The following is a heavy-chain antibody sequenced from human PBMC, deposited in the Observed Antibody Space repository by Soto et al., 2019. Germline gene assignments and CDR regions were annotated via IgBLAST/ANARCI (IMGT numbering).Heavy chain of an antibody. CDR2: ISYDGSNK. V-gene: IGHV3-30-3*01. D-gene: IGHD3-10*01. Sequence: QVQLVESGGGVVQPGRSLRLSCAASGFTFSSYAMHWVRQAPGKGLEWVAVISYDGSNKYYADSVKGRFTISRDNSKNTRYLQMNSLRAEDTAVYYCARVPASRGRAHFDYWGQGALVTVSS. CDR1: GFTFSSYA. J-gene: IGHJ4*02. CDR3: ARVPASRGRAHFDY.